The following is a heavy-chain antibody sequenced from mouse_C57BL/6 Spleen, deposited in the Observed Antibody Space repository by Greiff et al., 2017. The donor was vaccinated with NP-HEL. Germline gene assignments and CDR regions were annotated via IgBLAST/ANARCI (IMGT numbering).Heavy chain of an antibody. D-gene: IGHD1-1*01. CDR2: INPNNGGT. J-gene: IGHJ4*01. CDR1: GYTFTDYN. CDR3: ARELRLVAGAMDY. Sequence: VHVKQSGPELVKPGASVKIPCKASGYTFTDYNMDWVKQSHGKSLEWIGDINPNNGGTIYNQKFKGKATLTVDKSSSTAYMELRSLTSEDTAVYYCARELRLVAGAMDYWGQGTSVTVSS. V-gene: IGHV1-18*01.